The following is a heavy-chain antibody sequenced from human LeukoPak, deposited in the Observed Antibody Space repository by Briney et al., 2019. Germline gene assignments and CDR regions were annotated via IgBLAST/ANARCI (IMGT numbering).Heavy chain of an antibody. CDR2: VYYSENT. CDR1: GGSISGYY. J-gene: IGHJ4*02. Sequence: PSETLSLTCSVSGGSISGYYWSWIRQPPGKEPEWIGYVYYSENTKYNPSLESRVTISLDTSKNQFSLRLNSVTTADTAVYFCTRRVAITGTPKAYFDYWGQGILVTASS. CDR3: TRRVAITGTPKAYFDY. D-gene: IGHD1-20*01. V-gene: IGHV4-59*08.